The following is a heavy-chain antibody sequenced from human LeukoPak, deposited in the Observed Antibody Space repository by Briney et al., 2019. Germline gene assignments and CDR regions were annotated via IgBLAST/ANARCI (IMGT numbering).Heavy chain of an antibody. J-gene: IGHJ2*01. V-gene: IGHV3-23*01. CDR3: AKNSSGWGGHFDL. D-gene: IGHD6-19*01. Sequence: PGGSLSLSCAASGLTLSSYAMIGLPQAPGRGVECVSVISGSGGSTYYADSVTGRFTISRDNSKNTLYLQMNSLRAEDTAVYYCAKNSSGWGGHFDLWGRGTLVTVSS. CDR1: GLTLSSYA. CDR2: ISGSGGST.